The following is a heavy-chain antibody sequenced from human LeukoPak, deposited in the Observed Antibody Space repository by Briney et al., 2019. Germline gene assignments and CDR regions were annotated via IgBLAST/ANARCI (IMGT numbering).Heavy chain of an antibody. J-gene: IGHJ4*02. Sequence: ASVKVSCKASGYTFTNYALHWVRQAPGQRLEWMGWTDGATGNTRFSQDFQGRLTITIDTSASTAYMELSSLRSEDTAVYYCARSPGGNARSWLDSWGQGTLATVSS. D-gene: IGHD4-23*01. CDR2: TDGATGNT. V-gene: IGHV1-3*02. CDR3: ARSPGGNARSWLDS. CDR1: GYTFTNYA.